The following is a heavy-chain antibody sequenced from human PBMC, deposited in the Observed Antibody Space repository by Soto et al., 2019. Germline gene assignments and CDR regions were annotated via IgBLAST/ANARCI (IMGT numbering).Heavy chain of an antibody. Sequence: PGGSLRLSCAASGFTLGRYGMSWVRQAPGKGLEWVSAVSPNGQGIYYAHSVRGRFTISRDFSKNTVFLHMDSLRAEDTAVYYCAKDRGYDSSGYPYYYYGMDVWGQGTTVTVSS. J-gene: IGHJ6*02. CDR1: GFTLGRYG. CDR3: AKDRGYDSSGYPYYYYGMDV. V-gene: IGHV3-23*01. D-gene: IGHD3-22*01. CDR2: VSPNGQGI.